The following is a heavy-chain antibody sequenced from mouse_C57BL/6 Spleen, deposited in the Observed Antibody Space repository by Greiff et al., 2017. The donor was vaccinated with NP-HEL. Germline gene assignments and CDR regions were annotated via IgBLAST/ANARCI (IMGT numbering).Heavy chain of an antibody. V-gene: IGHV1-55*01. D-gene: IGHD1-1*01. J-gene: IGHJ1*03. CDR1: GYTFTSYW. CDR3: ARGIYYYGNRYFDV. CDR2: IYPGSGST. Sequence: QVQLQQPGAELVKPGASVKMSCKASGYTFTSYWITWVKQRPGQGLEWIGDIYPGSGSTNYNEKFKSKATLTVDKSSSTAYMQLSSLTSEDSAVYYCARGIYYYGNRYFDVWGTGTTVTVSS.